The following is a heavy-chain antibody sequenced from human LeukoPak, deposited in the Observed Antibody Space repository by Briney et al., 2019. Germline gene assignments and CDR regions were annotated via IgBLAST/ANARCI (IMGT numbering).Heavy chain of an antibody. D-gene: IGHD2-21*02. CDR1: SGSISSSNYY. V-gene: IGHV4-61*02. J-gene: IGHJ4*02. CDR2: ISTIGIT. CDR3: ARGGYCGGDCYFYY. Sequence: SETLSLTCTVSSGSISSSNYYWSWIRQPAGGGLEWIGRISTIGITNYNPSLKSRVSISVDTSKNQFSLRLSSVTAADTAVYYCARGGYCGGDCYFYYWGQGTLVTVSS.